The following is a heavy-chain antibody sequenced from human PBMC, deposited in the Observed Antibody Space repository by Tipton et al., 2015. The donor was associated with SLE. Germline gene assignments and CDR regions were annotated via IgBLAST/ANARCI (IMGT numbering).Heavy chain of an antibody. CDR3: ARSPSSSPPYFDY. CDR1: GETFSGYY. CDR2: INHSGST. J-gene: IGHJ4*02. D-gene: IGHD6-6*01. Sequence: TLSLTCAVYGETFSGYYWSWIRQPPGKGLEWIGEINHSGSTNYNPSLKSRVIISVDTSKNQFSLKLNSVTAADTAVYYCARSPSSSPPYFDYWGQGTLVTASS. V-gene: IGHV4-34*01.